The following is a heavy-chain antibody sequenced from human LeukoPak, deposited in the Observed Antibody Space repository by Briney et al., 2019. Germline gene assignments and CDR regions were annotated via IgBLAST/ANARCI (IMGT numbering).Heavy chain of an antibody. Sequence: PGGSLRLSCADSGFTFSSYSMNRVRQAPGKGLEWVSSISSSSSYIYYADSVKGRFTISRDNAKNSLYLQMNSLRAEDTAVYYCARVSGSGWYFFDYWGQGTLVSVSS. CDR1: GFTFSSYS. J-gene: IGHJ4*02. CDR3: ARVSGSGWYFFDY. V-gene: IGHV3-21*01. CDR2: ISSSSSYI. D-gene: IGHD6-19*01.